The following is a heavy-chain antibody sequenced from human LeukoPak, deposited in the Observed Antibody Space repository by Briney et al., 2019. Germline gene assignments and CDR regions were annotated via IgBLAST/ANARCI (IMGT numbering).Heavy chain of an antibody. V-gene: IGHV1-46*01. CDR3: ARDVTMDCSSTSRYESYFDY. CDR1: GYTFTSYY. J-gene: IGHJ4*02. D-gene: IGHD2-2*01. CDR2: INPSGGST. Sequence: ASVKVSCKASGYTFTSYYMHWVRQAPGQGLEWMGIINPSGGSTSYAQKFQGRVTMTRDTSTSTVYMELSSLRSEDTAVYYCARDVTMDCSSTSRYESYFDYWGQGTLVTVSS.